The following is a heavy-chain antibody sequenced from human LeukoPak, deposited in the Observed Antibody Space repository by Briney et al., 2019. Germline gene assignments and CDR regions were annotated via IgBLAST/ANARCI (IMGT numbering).Heavy chain of an antibody. J-gene: IGHJ4*02. Sequence: GGSLRLSCAASGFTFSSYAMSWVRQAPGKGLEWVSAISGSGGSTYYADSVKGRFTVSRDNSKNTLYLQMNSLRAEDTAVYYCAKTLVAMVRGVIMDYWGQGTLVTVSS. CDR1: GFTFSSYA. V-gene: IGHV3-23*01. CDR3: AKTLVAMVRGVIMDY. D-gene: IGHD3-10*01. CDR2: ISGSGGST.